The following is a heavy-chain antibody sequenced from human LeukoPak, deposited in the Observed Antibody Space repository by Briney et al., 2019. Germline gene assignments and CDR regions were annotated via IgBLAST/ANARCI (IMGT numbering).Heavy chain of an antibody. CDR3: ARVAGYGGSSGYRFDY. CDR2: INPNSGGT. CDR1: GYTFTGYY. Sequence: ASVKVSCKASGYTFTGYYMHWVRQAPGQGLEWMGWINPNSGGTNYAQKFQGRVTMTRGTSISTAYMELSRLRSDDTAVYYCARVAGYGGSSGYRFDYWGQGTLVTVSS. V-gene: IGHV1-2*02. J-gene: IGHJ4*02. D-gene: IGHD3-22*01.